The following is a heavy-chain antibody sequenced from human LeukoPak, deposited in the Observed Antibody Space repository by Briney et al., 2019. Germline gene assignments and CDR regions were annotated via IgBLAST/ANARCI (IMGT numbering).Heavy chain of an antibody. CDR1: GFSFTKYA. CDR2: IRGSGADT. J-gene: IGHJ4*02. D-gene: IGHD1-26*01. Sequence: GGSLRLSCAVSGFSFTKYAMTWVRQAPGKGLEWVSAIRGSGADTYYVDSVKGRFIIPRDNSKNTVYLQMNSLRAEDTAVYYCARNLNSGYYYYFDYWGQGTLVTVSS. CDR3: ARNLNSGYYYYFDY. V-gene: IGHV3-23*01.